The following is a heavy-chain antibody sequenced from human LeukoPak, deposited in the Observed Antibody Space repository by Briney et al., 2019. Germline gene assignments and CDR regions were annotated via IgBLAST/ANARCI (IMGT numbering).Heavy chain of an antibody. J-gene: IGHJ4*02. CDR2: IYHSGST. V-gene: IGHV4-38-2*02. D-gene: IGHD3-16*02. CDR3: ARQGIVNYDPFDY. Sequence: PSETLSLTCTVSNYSISSGYYWGWIRQPPGKGLEWIGTIYHSGSTYYNPSLKSRVTISVDTSKNQFSLKLSSVTAADTAVYYCARQGIVNYDPFDYWGQGTLVTVSS. CDR1: NYSISSGYY.